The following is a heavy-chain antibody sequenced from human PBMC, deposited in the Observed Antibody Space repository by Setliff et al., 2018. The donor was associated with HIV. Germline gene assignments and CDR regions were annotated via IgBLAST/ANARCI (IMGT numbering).Heavy chain of an antibody. CDR1: GYTFTSFG. D-gene: IGHD3-3*01. CDR3: ARGYYNFWSGYYDSRFPNPIDAFDI. CDR2: ISAYNGNT. Sequence: ASVKVSCKASGYTFTSFGISWVRQAPGQGLEWMGRISAYNGNTDHAQKLQGRVTMTTDASTSTAYMELRSLRSDDTAVYYCARGYYNFWSGYYDSRFPNPIDAFDIWGQGTMVTVSS. J-gene: IGHJ3*02. V-gene: IGHV1-18*01.